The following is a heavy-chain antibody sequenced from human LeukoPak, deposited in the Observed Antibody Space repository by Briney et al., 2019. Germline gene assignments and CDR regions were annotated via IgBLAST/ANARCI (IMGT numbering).Heavy chain of an antibody. CDR3: ARHVGYFYCMDV. Sequence: SSETLSLTCTVSGGSISSYYWSWIRQPPGKGLEWIGYIYYSGSTNYHPSLKSRVTISVDTSKNQFSLKLSSVTAADTAVYYCARHVGYFYCMDVWGQGTTVTVPS. J-gene: IGHJ6*02. CDR1: GGSISSYY. CDR2: IYYSGST. V-gene: IGHV4-59*08. D-gene: IGHD3-16*01.